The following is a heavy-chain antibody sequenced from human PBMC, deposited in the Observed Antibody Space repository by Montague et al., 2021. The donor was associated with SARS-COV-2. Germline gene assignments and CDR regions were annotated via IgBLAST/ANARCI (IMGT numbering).Heavy chain of an antibody. CDR1: GFSLTTSAMC. CDR3: ARSGQPAGNYEPLGYYGLDV. Sequence: VKPTQTLTLTCTFSGFSLTTSAMCVSWFRQPPGKAPEWLARIDWDDDKHYNASLKTRLTISKDTSKNHVVLTMTNMDPVDTGTYYCARSGQPAGNYEPLGYYGLDVWGRGTMVIVSS. J-gene: IGHJ6*02. CDR2: IDWDDDK. V-gene: IGHV2-70*11. D-gene: IGHD1-26*01.